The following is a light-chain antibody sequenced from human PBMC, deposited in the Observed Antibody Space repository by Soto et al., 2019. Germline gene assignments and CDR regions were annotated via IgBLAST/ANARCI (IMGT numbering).Light chain of an antibody. CDR1: QSVDNK. Sequence: EIVMTQSPDTLSVSPGDRNTLSCRASQSVDNKLAWYQQRPGQPPRLLVYGASTRATGIPARFSGSGSGTEFRLIISSPQSDDSAVYYCQQYRQWTLTFGQGTTVEVK. CDR2: GAS. V-gene: IGKV3D-15*01. CDR3: QQYRQWTLT. J-gene: IGKJ1*01.